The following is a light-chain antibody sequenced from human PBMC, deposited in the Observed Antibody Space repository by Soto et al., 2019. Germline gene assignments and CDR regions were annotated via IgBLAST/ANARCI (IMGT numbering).Light chain of an antibody. CDR3: QQYNDWPPYT. CDR2: GAS. J-gene: IGKJ2*01. Sequence: EILMTQSPVTLSVSPGESATLSCRASQSVAYNLAWYQQKPGQAPRLLLYGASTRAHDIPARFSGSRFGTECTLTINSLQSEDFAVYSCQQYNDWPPYTFGQWTKLHI. CDR1: QSVAYN. V-gene: IGKV3-15*01.